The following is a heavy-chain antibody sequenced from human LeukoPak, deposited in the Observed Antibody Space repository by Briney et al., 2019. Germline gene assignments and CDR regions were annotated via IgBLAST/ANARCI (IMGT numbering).Heavy chain of an antibody. CDR1: GFPFTNNH. V-gene: IGHV3-48*01. J-gene: IGHJ4*02. D-gene: IGHD5-18*01. CDR2: ISNDITTT. Sequence: PGGSLRLSCVVSGFPFTNNHMTWVRQAPGKGLERVSYISNDITTTYYAESVKGRFTISRDNAKNSLYLQMNNLRVEDTAVYYCARDGGNSYEIDYWGQGILVTVSS. CDR3: ARDGGNSYEIDY.